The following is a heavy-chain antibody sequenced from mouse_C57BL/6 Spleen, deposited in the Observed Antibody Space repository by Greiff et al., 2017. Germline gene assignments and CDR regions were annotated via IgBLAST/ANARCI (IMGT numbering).Heavy chain of an antibody. J-gene: IGHJ1*03. V-gene: IGHV1-7*01. CDR2: INPSSGYT. D-gene: IGHD2-1*01. CDR3: ARADYVKGDWYFDV. CDR1: GYTFTSYW. Sequence: QVHVKQSGAELAKPGASVKLSCKASGYTFTSYWMDWVKQRHGKGLEWIGYINPSSGYTKYNQKFKDKATLTADKSSSTAYMQLSSLTYEDSAVYYWARADYVKGDWYFDVWGTGTTVTVSS.